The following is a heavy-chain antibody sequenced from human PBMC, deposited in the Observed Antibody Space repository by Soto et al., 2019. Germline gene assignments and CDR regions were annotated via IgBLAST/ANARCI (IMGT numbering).Heavy chain of an antibody. D-gene: IGHD2-2*02. CDR3: ASPRYCSSTSCYTGDAFDI. CDR2: INTNTGNP. CDR1: GYTFTSYA. V-gene: IGHV7-4-1*02. J-gene: IGHJ3*02. Sequence: ASVKVSCKASGYTFTSYAMNWVRQAPGQGLEWMGWINTNTGNPTYAQGFTGRFVFSLDTSVSTAYLQISSLKAEDTALYYCASPRYCSSTSCYTGDAFDIWGQGTMVTVSS.